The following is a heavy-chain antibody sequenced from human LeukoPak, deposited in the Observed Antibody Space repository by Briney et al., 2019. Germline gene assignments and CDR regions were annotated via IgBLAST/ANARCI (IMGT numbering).Heavy chain of an antibody. D-gene: IGHD3-10*01. CDR1: GYSFTNYW. V-gene: IGHV5-51*01. CDR2: IYPGDSDT. J-gene: IGHJ5*02. Sequence: GESLKISCKGSGYSFTNYWIGWVRQMPRKGLEWMGIIYPGDSDTRYSPSFQGQVTISADKSISTAYLQWSSLKASDTAMYYCARRSGSYSNWFDPWGQGTLVTVSS. CDR3: ARRSGSYSNWFDP.